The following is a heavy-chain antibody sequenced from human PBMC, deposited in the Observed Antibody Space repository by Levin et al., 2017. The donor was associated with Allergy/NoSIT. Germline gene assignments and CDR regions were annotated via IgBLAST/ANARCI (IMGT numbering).Heavy chain of an antibody. CDR3: ARVGCSGGSCYSYYYYYDGMDV. V-gene: IGHV3-48*02. D-gene: IGHD2-15*01. Sequence: SCAASGFTFSSYSMNWVRQAPGKGLEWVSYISSSSSTIYYADSVKGRFTISRDNAKNSLYLQMNSLRDEDTAVYYCARVGCSGGSCYSYYYYYDGMDVWGQGTTVTVSS. CDR1: GFTFSSYS. CDR2: ISSSSSTI. J-gene: IGHJ6*02.